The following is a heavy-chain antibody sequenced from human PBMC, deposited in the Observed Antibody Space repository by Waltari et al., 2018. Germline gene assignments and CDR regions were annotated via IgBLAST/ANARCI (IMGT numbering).Heavy chain of an antibody. Sequence: QITLKESGPTLVKPTQTLTLTCTFPGFSFSTSGVGVGWIRQPPGKALEWLAVTYWNADKRYSPSLRSRLTITKDTSKNQVVLTMTNLDPVDTATYYCVHSPSPSLGVYYSDHWGQGTLVTVSS. V-gene: IGHV2-5*01. J-gene: IGHJ4*02. CDR3: VHSPSPSLGVYYSDH. CDR1: GFSFSTSGVG. CDR2: TYWNADK.